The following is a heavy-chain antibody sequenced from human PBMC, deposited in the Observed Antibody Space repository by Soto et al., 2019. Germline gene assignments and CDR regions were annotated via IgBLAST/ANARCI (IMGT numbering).Heavy chain of an antibody. V-gene: IGHV3-30-3*01. Sequence: QVQLVESGGGVVQPGRSLRLSCAASGFTFSSYAMHWVRQAPGKGLEWVAVISYDGSNKYYADSVKGRFTISRDNSKNTRYLQMNSLRAEDTAVYYCQAAARDYWGQGTLVTVSS. CDR1: GFTFSSYA. CDR2: ISYDGSNK. J-gene: IGHJ4*02. D-gene: IGHD6-13*01. CDR3: QAAARDY.